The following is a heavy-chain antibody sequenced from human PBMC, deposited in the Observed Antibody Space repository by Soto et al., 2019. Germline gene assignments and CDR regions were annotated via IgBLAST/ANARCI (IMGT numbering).Heavy chain of an antibody. J-gene: IGHJ4*02. Sequence: SETLSLTCTVSDYSITSAYYWGWIRQPPGKGLEWIGSIYHSGSSYYNPSLKSRVTMSGDTSKNQFSLKLSSVTAADTAVYYCVRDLYSGISSGVYYWGQGTLVTVSS. D-gene: IGHD6-13*01. CDR2: IYHSGSS. V-gene: IGHV4-38-2*02. CDR3: VRDLYSGISSGVYY. CDR1: DYSITSAYY.